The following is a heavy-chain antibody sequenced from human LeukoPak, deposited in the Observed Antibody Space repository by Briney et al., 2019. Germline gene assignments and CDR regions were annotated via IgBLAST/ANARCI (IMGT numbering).Heavy chain of an antibody. V-gene: IGHV4-31*03. D-gene: IGHD2/OR15-2a*01. J-gene: IGHJ4*02. CDR1: GGSISTGGYY. CDR3: ARGRFYGFSGDS. Sequence: SETLSLTCTVSGGSISTGGYYWNWIRHHPGKGLEWIGFIYHSGSTSYNPSLKSRLSISVDTSKNQFSLKLNSVTAADTAVYYCARGRFYGFSGDSWGQGTLVTVSS. CDR2: IYHSGST.